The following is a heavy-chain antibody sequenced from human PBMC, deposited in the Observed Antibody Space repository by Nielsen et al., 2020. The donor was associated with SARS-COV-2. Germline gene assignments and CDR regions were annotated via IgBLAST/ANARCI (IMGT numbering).Heavy chain of an antibody. V-gene: IGHV3-53*01. CDR2: IDSGGST. CDR3: ASFPNYYDSSGPTWYFDY. J-gene: IGHJ4*02. CDR1: GFTVTSNS. Sequence: GGSLRLSCAVSGFTVTSNSMNWVRQAPGSGLEWVSVIDSGGSTFYADSVKGRFTISRDNSKNTLYLQMNSLRAEDSAVYYCASFPNYYDSSGPTWYFDYWGQGTLVTVSS. D-gene: IGHD3-22*01.